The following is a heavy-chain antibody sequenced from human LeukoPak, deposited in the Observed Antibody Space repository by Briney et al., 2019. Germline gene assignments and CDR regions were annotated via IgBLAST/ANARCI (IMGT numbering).Heavy chain of an antibody. CDR3: ARGALITKLPGKEGY. D-gene: IGHD3-22*01. J-gene: IGHJ4*02. V-gene: IGHV1-2*02. CDR2: INPNSGGT. Sequence: ASVKVSCKASGYTFTGYYMHWVRQPPGPGLERMGWINPNSGGTNYAQKFLGRVTMTRDTSISTAYMELSRLRSDDTAVYYCARGALITKLPGKEGYWGQGTLVTVSS. CDR1: GYTFTGYY.